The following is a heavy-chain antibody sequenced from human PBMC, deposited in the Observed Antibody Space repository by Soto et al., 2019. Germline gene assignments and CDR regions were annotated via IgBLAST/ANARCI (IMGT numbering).Heavy chain of an antibody. Sequence: QVTLKESGPVLVKPTETLTLTCTVSGFSLSNARMGVSWIRQPPGKALEWLAHIFSNDEKSYSTSLKSRLTISKDTSKSQVVLTMTNMDPVDTATYYCERSSRSYYDILTGHTKTKYYFDYWGQGTLVTVSS. CDR1: GFSLSNARMG. CDR2: IFSNDEK. V-gene: IGHV2-26*01. D-gene: IGHD3-9*01. CDR3: ERSSRSYYDILTGHTKTKYYFDY. J-gene: IGHJ4*02.